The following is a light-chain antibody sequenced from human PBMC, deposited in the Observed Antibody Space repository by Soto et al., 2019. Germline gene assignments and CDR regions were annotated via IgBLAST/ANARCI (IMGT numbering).Light chain of an antibody. CDR3: NSYTGSTTWV. CDR1: RSDVGAYNY. Sequence: QSVLTQPASVSGSPGQSITISCTGTRSDVGAYNYVSWYQQHSGKAPKLMIYDVSNRPSGVSNRFSGSKSGNTASLTISGLQLEDEADYYCNSYTGSTTWVFGGGTKVTVL. J-gene: IGLJ3*02. V-gene: IGLV2-14*01. CDR2: DVS.